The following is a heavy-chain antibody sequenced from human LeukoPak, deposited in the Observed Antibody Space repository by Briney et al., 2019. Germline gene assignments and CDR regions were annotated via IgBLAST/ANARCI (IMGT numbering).Heavy chain of an antibody. J-gene: IGHJ4*02. CDR2: ISSSSSTI. CDR3: ARVGGGNYDSSGYYYYDY. D-gene: IGHD3-22*01. Sequence: GGSLRLSCAASGFTFSSYSMNWVRQAPGKGLEWVSYISSSSSTIYYADSVKGRFTISRDNAKNSLYLQMNSLRAEDTAVYYCARVGGGNYDSSGYYYYDYWGQGTLVTVSS. V-gene: IGHV3-48*04. CDR1: GFTFSSYS.